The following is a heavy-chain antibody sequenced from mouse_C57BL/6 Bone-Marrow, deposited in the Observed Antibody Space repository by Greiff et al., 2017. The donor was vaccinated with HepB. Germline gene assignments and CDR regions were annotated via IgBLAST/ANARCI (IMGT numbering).Heavy chain of an antibody. CDR2: IDPAKGNT. V-gene: IGHV14-3*01. CDR1: GFNIKNTY. Sequence: VQLKESGAELVRPGASVKLSCTASGFNIKNTYMHGVKQRPEQGLEWIGRIDPAKGNTKYAPKFQGKATITADPSSNTAYLQLSSLTSEDTAIYYCASRAPSYGDYEFAYWGQGTLVTVSA. CDR3: ASRAPSYGDYEFAY. D-gene: IGHD2-4*01. J-gene: IGHJ3*01.